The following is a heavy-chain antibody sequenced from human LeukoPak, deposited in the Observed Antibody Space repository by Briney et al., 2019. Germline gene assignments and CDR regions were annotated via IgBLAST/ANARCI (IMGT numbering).Heavy chain of an antibody. D-gene: IGHD1-1*01. CDR1: GGSISSYY. J-gene: IGHJ6*03. V-gene: IGHV4-59*01. CDR3: ARVSWFPGTSYYFMDV. Sequence: RPSETLSLTCTVSGGSISSYYWSWIRQPPGKGLEWIGYIHYSGTTNYNPSLKSRVTISVDTSKNQFSLKLNSVTAADTAVYYCARVSWFPGTSYYFMDVWGKGTTVTVSS. CDR2: IHYSGTT.